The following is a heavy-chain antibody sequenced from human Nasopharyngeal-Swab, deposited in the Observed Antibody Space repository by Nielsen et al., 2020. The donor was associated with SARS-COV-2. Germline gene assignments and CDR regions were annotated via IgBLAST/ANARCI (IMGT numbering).Heavy chain of an antibody. V-gene: IGHV5-51*01. CDR2: IYPGDSDT. D-gene: IGHD4-11*01. J-gene: IGHJ6*02. Sequence: GESLKISCKGSGYSFTSYWIGWVRQMPGKGLEWMGIIYPGDSDTRYSPSFQGQVTISADKSISTAYLQWSSLKASDTAMYYCARHRIDGYSNLRFGYYYYGMDVWGQGTTVTVSS. CDR3: ARHRIDGYSNLRFGYYYYGMDV. CDR1: GYSFTSYW.